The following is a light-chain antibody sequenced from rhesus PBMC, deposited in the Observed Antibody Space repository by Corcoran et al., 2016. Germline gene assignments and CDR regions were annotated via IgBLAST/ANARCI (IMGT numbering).Light chain of an antibody. Sequence: DIQMTQFPSSLSASVGDTVTITCRASQSISYWIAWYQQKPGKAPKLLIYKASSLQSGVPSRFSGSGSGIDFTLTGSRLPPEDFATYFCLQFDGSPRTFGQGTKVEIK. CDR1: QSISYW. J-gene: IGKJ1*01. CDR3: LQFDGSPRT. CDR2: KAS. V-gene: IGKV1-22*01.